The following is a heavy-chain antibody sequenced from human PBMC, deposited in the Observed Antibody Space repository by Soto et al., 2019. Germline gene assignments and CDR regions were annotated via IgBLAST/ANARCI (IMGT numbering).Heavy chain of an antibody. CDR3: ARVVGYCGGDCFIDY. CDR2: INSDGSST. Sequence: GGSLRLSCAASGVTFSSYWMHWVRQAPGKGLVWVSRINSDGSSTSYADSVKGRFTISRDNAKNTLYLQMNSLRAEDTAVYYCARVVGYCGGDCFIDYWGQGTLVTVSS. D-gene: IGHD2-21*02. V-gene: IGHV3-74*01. J-gene: IGHJ4*02. CDR1: GVTFSSYW.